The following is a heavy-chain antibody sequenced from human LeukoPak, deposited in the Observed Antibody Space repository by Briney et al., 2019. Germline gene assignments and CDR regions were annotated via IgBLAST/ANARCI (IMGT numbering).Heavy chain of an antibody. J-gene: IGHJ4*02. D-gene: IGHD4-11*01. CDR1: GLTFSSYW. V-gene: IGHV3-74*01. CDR2: INSDGSST. Sequence: AGSLRLSCAASGLTFSSYWMHWVGQVPGKWLVLVSRINSDGSSTSYADSVKVRFTISRDHAKNTLYLQMNSLSAEDTAVYSCARGTDYSNYYYFDYWGQGTLVTVSS. CDR3: ARGTDYSNYYYFDY.